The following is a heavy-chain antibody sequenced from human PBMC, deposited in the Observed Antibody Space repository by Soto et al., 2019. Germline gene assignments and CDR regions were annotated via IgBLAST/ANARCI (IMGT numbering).Heavy chain of an antibody. CDR3: AVVEMATITLGY. V-gene: IGHV4-59*01. J-gene: IGHJ4*02. Sequence: QVQLQESGPGLVKPSETLSLTCTVSGGSISSYYWSWIRQAPGKGLEWIGYIYYSGGTNYNPSLKRRGTISVHTSKNQFSLKLSSVTAADTAVYYCAVVEMATITLGYWGQGTLVTVSS. D-gene: IGHD5-12*01. CDR2: IYYSGGT. CDR1: GGSISSYY.